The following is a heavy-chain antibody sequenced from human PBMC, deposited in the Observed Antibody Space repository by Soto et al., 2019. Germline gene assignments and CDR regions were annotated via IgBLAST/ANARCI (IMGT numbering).Heavy chain of an antibody. CDR3: AKDLNHGWSGYYLDY. V-gene: IGHV3-23*01. Sequence: EVQLLESGGGLVQPGGSLRLSCAASGFTFSSYAMSWVRQAPGKGLEWVSAISGSGGRTYYADSVKGRFTISRDNSKNTQYLQMNSLRAEDTAVYYCAKDLNHGWSGYYLDYWGQGTLVTVTS. J-gene: IGHJ4*02. CDR2: ISGSGGRT. D-gene: IGHD3-3*01. CDR1: GFTFSSYA.